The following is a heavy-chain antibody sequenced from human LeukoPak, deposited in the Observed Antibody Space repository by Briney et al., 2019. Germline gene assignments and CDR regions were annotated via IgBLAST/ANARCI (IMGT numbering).Heavy chain of an antibody. V-gene: IGHV4-4*02. CDR1: GGSISSSNW. CDR2: IYHSGST. D-gene: IGHD4-17*01. J-gene: IGHJ4*02. Sequence: SGTLSLTCAVSGGSISSSNWWSWVRQPPGKGLGWIGEIYHSGSTNYNPSLKSRVTISVDKSKNQFSLKLSSVTAADTAVYYCATSTVTTEDYFDYWGQGTLVTVSS. CDR3: ATSTVTTEDYFDY.